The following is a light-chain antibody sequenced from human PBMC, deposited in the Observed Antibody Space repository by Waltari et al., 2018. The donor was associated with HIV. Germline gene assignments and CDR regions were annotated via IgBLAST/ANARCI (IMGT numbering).Light chain of an antibody. J-gene: IGKJ3*01. V-gene: IGKV1-39*01. Sequence: DIQMTQSPSSLSASVGDRVTITCRASQRISTYLNWYQQKPGKAPKVLIYAASSLQSGVPSRFSGSGSMTEFTLTISSLQPEDFATYYCQQRYSKPLTFGPGTKVDIK. CDR1: QRISTY. CDR2: AAS. CDR3: QQRYSKPLT.